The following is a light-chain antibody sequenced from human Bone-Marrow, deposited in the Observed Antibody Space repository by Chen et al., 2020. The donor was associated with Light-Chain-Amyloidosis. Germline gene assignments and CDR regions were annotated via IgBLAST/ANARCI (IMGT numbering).Light chain of an antibody. CDR3: QEFGGSPMYT. Sequence: EIVLTQSPGTLSLSRGERATLSCRTSQTVTSRFLGWYQQKPGQAPRLLIHGASSRATGIPDRCSGSGSGTDFTLTISRLEPEDSAVYYCQEFGGSPMYTFGQGTKLEIK. CDR2: GAS. V-gene: IGKV3-20*01. J-gene: IGKJ2*01. CDR1: QTVTSRF.